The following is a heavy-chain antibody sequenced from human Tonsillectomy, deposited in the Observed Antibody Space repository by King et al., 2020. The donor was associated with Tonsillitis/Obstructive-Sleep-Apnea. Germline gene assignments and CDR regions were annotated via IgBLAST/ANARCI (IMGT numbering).Heavy chain of an antibody. V-gene: IGHV5-51*01. CDR2: IYPGDSDT. CDR3: ARADMNYYGWESRVDP. D-gene: IGHD3-10*01. Sequence: QLVQSGAEVKKPGESLKLYCKGSGYSFTSYWIGWVRQMPGKGLEWMGIIYPGDSDTRYSPSFQGQVTISADKSISTAYLQWSSLKASDTAMYYCARADMNYYGWESRVDPWGQGTLVTVSS. CDR1: GYSFTSYW. J-gene: IGHJ5*02.